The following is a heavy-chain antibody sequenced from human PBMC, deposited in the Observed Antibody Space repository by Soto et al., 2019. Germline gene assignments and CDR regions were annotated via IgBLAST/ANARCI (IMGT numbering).Heavy chain of an antibody. CDR2: INHSGST. Sequence: SETLSLTCAVYGGSFSGYYWSWIRQPPGKGLEWIGEINHSGSTNYNPSPKSRVTISVDTSKNQFSLKLSSVTAADTAVYYCAFRTGDEAFDIWGQGTMVTVSS. CDR3: AFRTGDEAFDI. J-gene: IGHJ3*02. V-gene: IGHV4-34*01. D-gene: IGHD7-27*01. CDR1: GGSFSGYY.